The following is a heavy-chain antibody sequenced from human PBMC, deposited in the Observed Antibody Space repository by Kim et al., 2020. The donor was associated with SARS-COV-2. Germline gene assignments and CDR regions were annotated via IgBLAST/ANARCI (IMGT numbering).Heavy chain of an antibody. Sequence: GSTANARKFQGRVTMTSDTSTSTVYMELSSLRSPDTAVYYCARRMTTFFDPWGQGTLVTVSS. CDR3: ARRMTTFFDP. D-gene: IGHD3-16*01. J-gene: IGHJ5*02. CDR2: GST. V-gene: IGHV1-46*03.